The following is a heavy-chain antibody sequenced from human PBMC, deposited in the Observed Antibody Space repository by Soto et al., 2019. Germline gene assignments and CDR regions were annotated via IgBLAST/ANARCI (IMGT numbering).Heavy chain of an antibody. D-gene: IGHD2-15*01. V-gene: IGHV4-34*01. CDR1: GGSFSGYY. CDR3: ARGGGVVVAAPYNWFDP. CDR2: INHSGST. Sequence: SETLSLTCAVYGGSFSGYYLSWIRQPPGKGLEWIGEINHSGSTNYNPSLKSRVTISVDTSKNQFSLKLSSVTAADTAVYYCARGGGVVVAAPYNWFDPWGQGTLVTVSS. J-gene: IGHJ5*02.